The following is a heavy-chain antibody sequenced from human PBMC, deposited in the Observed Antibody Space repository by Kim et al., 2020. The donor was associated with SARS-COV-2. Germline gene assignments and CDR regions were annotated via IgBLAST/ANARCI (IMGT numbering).Heavy chain of an antibody. D-gene: IGHD5-18*01. J-gene: IGHJ4*02. Sequence: SETLSLTCTVSGGSISSYYWSWIRQPPGKGLEWIGYIYYSGSTNYNPSLKSRVTISVDTSKNQFSLKLSSVTAADTAVYYCAREAGSGYSTHWGQGTLVTVSS. V-gene: IGHV4-59*13. CDR3: AREAGSGYSTH. CDR1: GGSISSYY. CDR2: IYYSGST.